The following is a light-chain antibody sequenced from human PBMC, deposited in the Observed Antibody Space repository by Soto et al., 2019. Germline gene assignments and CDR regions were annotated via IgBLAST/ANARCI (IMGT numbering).Light chain of an antibody. J-gene: IGKJ1*01. CDR2: GAS. CDR1: QSVSSN. Sequence: EIVMTQSPATLSVSPGERATLSCRASQSVSSNLAWYQQKPGQAPRLLIYGASTRSTGIPARFSGSGSGTEFTPTISSPQSEDFAVYYCQQYNNWPQTFGQGTKVEIK. CDR3: QQYNNWPQT. V-gene: IGKV3-15*01.